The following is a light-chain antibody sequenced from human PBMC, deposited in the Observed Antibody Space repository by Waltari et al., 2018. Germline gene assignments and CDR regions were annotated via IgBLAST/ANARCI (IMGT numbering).Light chain of an antibody. V-gene: IGKV1-33*01. Sequence: DIQLTQSPSSLSALVGERLTITCQASQDITNCLNWYQQKPGKAPKLLICDAFNLQSGVPLRFSGRGSGTNFTFTISALQPEDTATYFCQQFDNLPLTFGGGTKVEI. CDR3: QQFDNLPLT. J-gene: IGKJ4*01. CDR2: DAF. CDR1: QDITNC.